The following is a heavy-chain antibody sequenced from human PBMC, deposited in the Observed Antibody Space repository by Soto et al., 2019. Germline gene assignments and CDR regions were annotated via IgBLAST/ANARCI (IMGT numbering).Heavy chain of an antibody. D-gene: IGHD4-17*01. Sequence: EVQLLESGGGLVQPGGSLRLSCAASGFTFSSYAMSWVRQAPGKGLEWVSAISGSGGSTYYADSVKGRFTISRDNSKNTLYLQMNSLRAEDTAVYYCAKDRAPATVTTRGYFDYWGQGTLVTVSS. J-gene: IGHJ4*02. V-gene: IGHV3-23*01. CDR1: GFTFSSYA. CDR2: ISGSGGST. CDR3: AKDRAPATVTTRGYFDY.